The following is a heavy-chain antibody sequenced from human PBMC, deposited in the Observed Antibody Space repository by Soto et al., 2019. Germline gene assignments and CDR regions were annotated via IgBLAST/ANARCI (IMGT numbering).Heavy chain of an antibody. J-gene: IGHJ5*02. CDR1: GFPFSSYA. Sequence: GGSLRLSCAASGFPFSSYAMHWVRQAPGKGLEWVAVISYDGSNKYYADSVKGRFTISRDNSKNTLYLQMNSLRAEDTAVYYCARDFSEGSGWPFEEISWFDPWGQGTLVTVSS. CDR2: ISYDGSNK. D-gene: IGHD6-19*01. CDR3: ARDFSEGSGWPFEEISWFDP. V-gene: IGHV3-30-3*01.